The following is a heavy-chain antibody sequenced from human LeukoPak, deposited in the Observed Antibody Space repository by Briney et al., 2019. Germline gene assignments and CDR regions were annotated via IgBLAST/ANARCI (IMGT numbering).Heavy chain of an antibody. CDR1: GASISSSNYY. CDR3: ARAAMWYCSSTTCYSNYFDY. J-gene: IGHJ4*02. CDR2: IYYSGST. Sequence: SETLSLTCAVSGASISSSNYYWGWVRQSPGKGLEWIGSIYYSGSTYYNPSLKSRVTISIDTSKNQFSLKVTSVTAADTAVYYCARAAMWYCSSTTCYSNYFDYWGQGTLVTVSS. V-gene: IGHV4-39*07. D-gene: IGHD2-2*01.